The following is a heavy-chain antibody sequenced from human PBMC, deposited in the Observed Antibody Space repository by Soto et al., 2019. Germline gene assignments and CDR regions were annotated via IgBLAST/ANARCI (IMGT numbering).Heavy chain of an antibody. Sequence: WWSLRLSCAASGFTFSSFGMNWVRQAPGKGLEWVSSLSPNGASTYYADSVKGRFTISRDNAKNTLFLQMDSLRAEDTAVYFCAKSKDSTIFGVVIYYFDTWGQGALVTVSS. V-gene: IGHV3-23*01. CDR1: GFTFSSFG. CDR3: AKSKDSTIFGVVIYYFDT. CDR2: LSPNGAST. D-gene: IGHD3-3*01. J-gene: IGHJ4*02.